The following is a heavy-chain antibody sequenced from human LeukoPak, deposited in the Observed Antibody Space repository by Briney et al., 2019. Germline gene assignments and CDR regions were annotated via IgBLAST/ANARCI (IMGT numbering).Heavy chain of an antibody. CDR3: AKGRNGFDWLLPLDY. V-gene: IGHV3-23*01. D-gene: IGHD3-9*01. CDR2: ISGSGGST. J-gene: IGHJ4*02. CDR1: GFTFSSYA. Sequence: GGSLRLSCAASGFTFSSYAMSWVRQAPGKGLEWVSAISGSGGSTYYADSVKGRFTISRDNSKNTLYLQMNSLRAEDTAVHYCAKGRNGFDWLLPLDYWGQGTLVTVSS.